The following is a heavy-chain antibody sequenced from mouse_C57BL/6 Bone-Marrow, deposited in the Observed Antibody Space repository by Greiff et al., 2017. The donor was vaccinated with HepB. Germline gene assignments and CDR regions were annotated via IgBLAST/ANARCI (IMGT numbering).Heavy chain of an antibody. CDR2: IHPNSGST. J-gene: IGHJ2*01. CDR1: GYTFTSYW. D-gene: IGHD1-1*01. CDR3: ARGGHYYYGSSYFDY. V-gene: IGHV1-64*01. Sequence: QVQLQQPGAELVKPGASVKLSCKASGYTFTSYWMHWVKQRPGQGLEWIGMIHPNSGSTNYNEKFKSKATLTVDKSSSPAYMQLSSLTSEDSAVYYCARGGHYYYGSSYFDYWGQGTTLTVSS.